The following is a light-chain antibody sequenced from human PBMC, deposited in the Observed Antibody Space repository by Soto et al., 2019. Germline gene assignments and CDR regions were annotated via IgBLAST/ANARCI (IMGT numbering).Light chain of an antibody. CDR2: GAS. V-gene: IGKV3-20*01. Sequence: EIVLTQSPGTLSLSPGERATLSCRASQTVSSSHLAWYQQKPGQAPNLLIYGASSRATGIPDRFSGSGSGTDFPLTISRLEPEDFAVYYCQHYGSSPRTFGGGTKVEIK. CDR3: QHYGSSPRT. J-gene: IGKJ4*01. CDR1: QTVSSSH.